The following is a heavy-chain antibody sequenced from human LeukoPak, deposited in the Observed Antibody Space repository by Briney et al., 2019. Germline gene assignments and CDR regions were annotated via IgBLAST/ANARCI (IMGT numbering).Heavy chain of an antibody. CDR1: GGSFSDYY. V-gene: IGHV4-34*01. Sequence: SETLSLTCAVYGGSFSDYYWSWIRQPPGRGLEWIGEINRGGSTTYNPSLKSRVTISVDTSKNEFSLKLSSVTAADTAVYYCARKAVAGTFAFDIWGQGTMVTVSS. CDR3: ARKAVAGTFAFDI. CDR2: INRGGST. D-gene: IGHD6-19*01. J-gene: IGHJ3*02.